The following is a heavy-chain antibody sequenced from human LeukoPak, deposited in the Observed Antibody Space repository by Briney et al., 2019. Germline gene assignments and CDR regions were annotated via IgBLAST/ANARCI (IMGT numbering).Heavy chain of an antibody. CDR2: IRYDGSNK. J-gene: IGHJ4*02. CDR3: ARSYFGVVSPYYFDY. CDR1: GFTFSSYG. Sequence: PGGSLRLSCAASGFTFSSYGMHWVRQAPDKGLEWVAFIRYDGSNKYYADSVKGRFTISRDNSKNTPYLQMNSLRAEDTAVYYCARSYFGVVSPYYFDYWGQGTLVTVSS. V-gene: IGHV3-30*02. D-gene: IGHD3-3*01.